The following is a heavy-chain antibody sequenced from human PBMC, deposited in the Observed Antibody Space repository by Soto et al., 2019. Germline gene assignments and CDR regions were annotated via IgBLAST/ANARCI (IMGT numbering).Heavy chain of an antibody. Sequence: GGSLRLSCAASGFTFSSYAMHWVRQAPGKGLEWVAVISYDGSNKYYADSVKGRFTISRDNSKNTLYLQMNSLRAEDTAVYYCAREKNSSGYYSYYYYYGMDVWGQGTTVTVSS. CDR1: GFTFSSYA. CDR3: AREKNSSGYYSYYYYYGMDV. V-gene: IGHV3-30-3*01. CDR2: ISYDGSNK. D-gene: IGHD3-22*01. J-gene: IGHJ6*02.